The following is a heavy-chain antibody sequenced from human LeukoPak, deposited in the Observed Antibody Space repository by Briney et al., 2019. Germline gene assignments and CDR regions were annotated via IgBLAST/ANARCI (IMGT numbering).Heavy chain of an antibody. D-gene: IGHD3-22*01. CDR1: GFTVSSYA. CDR2: ISGSGDNT. J-gene: IGHJ4*02. CDR3: AKGSYYDSSGSFYFDY. Sequence: GGSLRLSCAASGFTVSSYAMSWVRQAPGKGLEWVSGISGSGDNTYYADSVKGRITISRDNSKNTLYVQVNSLGTEDTAAYYCAKGSYYDSSGSFYFDYWGQGTLVTVSS. V-gene: IGHV3-23*01.